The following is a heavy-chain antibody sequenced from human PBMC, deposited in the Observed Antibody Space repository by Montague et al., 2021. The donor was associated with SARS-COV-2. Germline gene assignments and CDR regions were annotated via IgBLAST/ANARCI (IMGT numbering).Heavy chain of an antibody. CDR3: ATLGAAYGNSFDN. Sequence: SETLSLTCTVSGGSVSGGGHFWTWIRQPPGKELECIAYVHHSLGTYYSLSLTSRGTISLDTARNQFSLRLTSVTAADTAVYYCATLGAAYGNSFDNWGLGALVTVSS. D-gene: IGHD4-17*01. V-gene: IGHV4-61*08. CDR2: VHHSLGT. CDR1: GGSVSGGGHF. J-gene: IGHJ4*02.